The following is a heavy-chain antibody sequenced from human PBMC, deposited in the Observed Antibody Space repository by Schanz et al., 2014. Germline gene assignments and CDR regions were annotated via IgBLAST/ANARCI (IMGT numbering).Heavy chain of an antibody. Sequence: EVQLVESGGGLVQPGGSLRLSCAASGFTFSNYWIHWVRQAPGKGLVWVSRIDADGNSTSYADSVKGRFTISRDNAKNTLYXXXNSLRAEDTAVYXXXXXXRRVTTRGGGSRYXXXYWGQGTXXXVSS. CDR1: GFTFSNYW. V-gene: IGHV3-74*01. D-gene: IGHD4-17*01. CDR2: IDADGNST. J-gene: IGHJ4*02. CDR3: XXXXRRVTTRGGGSRYXXXY.